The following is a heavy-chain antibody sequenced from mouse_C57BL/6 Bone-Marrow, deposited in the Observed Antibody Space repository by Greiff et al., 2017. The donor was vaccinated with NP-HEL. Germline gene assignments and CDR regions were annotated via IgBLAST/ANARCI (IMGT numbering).Heavy chain of an antibody. CDR1: GYSFTSYY. V-gene: IGHV1-66*01. D-gene: IGHD1-1*01. J-gene: IGHJ4*01. CDR3: ARVGNGSSPYYYAMDY. Sequence: QVQLQQSGPELVKPGASVKISCKASGYSFTSYYIHWVKQRPGQGLEWIGWIYPGSGNTKYNEKFKGKATLTADTSSSTAYMQLSSLTSEDSAVYYCARVGNGSSPYYYAMDYWGQGTSVTVSS. CDR2: IYPGSGNT.